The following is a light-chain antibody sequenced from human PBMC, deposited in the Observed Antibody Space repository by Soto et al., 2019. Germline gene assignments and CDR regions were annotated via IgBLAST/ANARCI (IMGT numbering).Light chain of an antibody. V-gene: IGLV1-40*01. CDR2: DNT. Sequence: QPVLTQPPSVSGAPGQTVTISCTGSSSNIGATYAVHWYQQLPGTAPKLLIYDNTNRPSGVPGRFSGSKSGTSASLAITGLQADDATDYYCQSYDDSLSAYVFGGGTKVTVL. CDR1: SSNIGATYA. J-gene: IGLJ2*01. CDR3: QSYDDSLSAYV.